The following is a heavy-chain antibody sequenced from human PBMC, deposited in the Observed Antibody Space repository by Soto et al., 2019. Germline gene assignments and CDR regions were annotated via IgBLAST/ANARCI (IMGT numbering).Heavy chain of an antibody. D-gene: IGHD1-26*01. CDR3: SRVQHPYYFYVY. CDR2: ISGDGSNT. Sequence: EVQLLESGGGLVQPGGSLGLSCAGSRFTFSSYWIDWVRQAPGKGLVWVARISGDGSNTDYAESVKGRFTISRDNAKNTVYLQMHNLAVEDTAVYFCSRVQHPYYFYVYCGPGTLVTVSS. CDR1: RFTFSSYW. J-gene: IGHJ4*02. V-gene: IGHV3-74*01.